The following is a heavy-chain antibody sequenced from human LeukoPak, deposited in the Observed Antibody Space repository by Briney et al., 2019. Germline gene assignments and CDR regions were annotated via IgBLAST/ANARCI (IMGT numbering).Heavy chain of an antibody. Sequence: PGGSLRLSCAASGFTFSSYAMHWVRQAPGKGLEWVVVISYDGSNKYYADSVKGRFTISRDNSKNTLYLQMNSLRAEDTAVYYCARRKSSGRNDAFDIWGQGTMVTVSS. J-gene: IGHJ3*02. CDR2: ISYDGSNK. CDR1: GFTFSSYA. V-gene: IGHV3-30-3*01. D-gene: IGHD3-22*01. CDR3: ARRKSSGRNDAFDI.